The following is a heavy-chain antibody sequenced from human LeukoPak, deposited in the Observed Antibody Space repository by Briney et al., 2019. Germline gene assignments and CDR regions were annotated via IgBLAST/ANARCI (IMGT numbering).Heavy chain of an antibody. CDR1: GGSISSGGYY. CDR3: ARSASYSSSSFGYYYIDV. D-gene: IGHD6-13*01. CDR2: IYHSGRT. V-gene: IGHV4-30-2*01. J-gene: IGHJ6*03. Sequence: PSETLSLTCTVSGGSISSGGYYWIWIRQPPGKGLEWVGYIYHSGRTYYNPSRKRRVTISVESSTNQFSLKLSSVTAADTAVYYCARSASYSSSSFGYYYIDVWGKGTTVTVSS.